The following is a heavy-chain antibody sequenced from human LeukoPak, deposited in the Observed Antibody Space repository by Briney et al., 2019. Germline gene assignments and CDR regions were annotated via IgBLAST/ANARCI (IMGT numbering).Heavy chain of an antibody. V-gene: IGHV1-69*05. CDR3: AREDTYSSGWYGWFDP. D-gene: IGHD6-19*01. CDR1: GGTFSSYA. CDR2: IIPIFGTA. J-gene: IGHJ5*02. Sequence: SVKVSCKASGGTFSSYAISWVRQAPGQGLEWMGGIIPIFGTANYAQRFQGRVTITTDESTSTAYMELSSLRSEDTAVYYCAREDTYSSGWYGWFDPWGQGTLVTVSS.